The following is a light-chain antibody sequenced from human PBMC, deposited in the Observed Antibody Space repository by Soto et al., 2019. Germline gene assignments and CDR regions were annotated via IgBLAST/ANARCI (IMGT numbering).Light chain of an antibody. J-gene: IGLJ1*01. CDR2: DVS. V-gene: IGLV2-14*01. CDR1: SSDVGAYTY. CDR3: TSYTSSSTPYV. Sequence: QSVLTQPASVSGSPGQSITISCAGTSSDVGAYTYVSWYQQHPGKAPKLMIYDVSNRPSGVSNRFSGSKSGNTASLTISGLQAEDEADYYCTSYTSSSTPYVFGVGTKVTVL.